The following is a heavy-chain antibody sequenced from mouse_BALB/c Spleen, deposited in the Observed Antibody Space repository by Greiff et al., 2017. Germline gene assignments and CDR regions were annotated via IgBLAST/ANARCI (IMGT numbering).Heavy chain of an antibody. CDR2: IFPGSGNT. J-gene: IGHJ2*01. V-gene: IGHV1S19*01. CDR1: GFNIKDTY. D-gene: IGHD2-3*01. Sequence: VQLQQSGAELVKPGASVKLSCTASGFNIKDTYIHWVKQRPGQGLEWIGWIFPGSGNTKYNEKFKGKATLTADTSSSTAYMQLSSLTSEDSAVYFCARVRWSYYFDYWGQGTTLTVSS. CDR3: ARVRWSYYFDY.